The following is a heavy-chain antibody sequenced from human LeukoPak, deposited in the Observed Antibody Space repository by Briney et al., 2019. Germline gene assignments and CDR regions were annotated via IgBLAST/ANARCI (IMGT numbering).Heavy chain of an antibody. D-gene: IGHD4-17*01. J-gene: IGHJ4*02. Sequence: PSETLSLTCAVSGGSISSGGYSWSWIRQPPGKGLEWIGYIYHSGSTYYNPSLKSRVTISVDRSKNQFSLKLSSVTAADTAMYYCARAALRANYGDYAGVFDYWGQGTLVTVSS. V-gene: IGHV4-30-2*01. CDR2: IYHSGST. CDR3: ARAALRANYGDYAGVFDY. CDR1: GGSISSGGYS.